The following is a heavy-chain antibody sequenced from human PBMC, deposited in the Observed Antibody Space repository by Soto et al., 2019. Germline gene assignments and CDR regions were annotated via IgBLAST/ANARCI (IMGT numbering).Heavy chain of an antibody. J-gene: IGHJ4*02. CDR3: AREILYLATNS. Sequence: GGSLRLSCAASGFTFSNYWIHWVRQPPGKGLVWVARIHSGGTITNYGDSVKGRFTISRDNARDTAYLQMDSLRVDDTAVYYCAREILYLATNSWGQGTLVTVSS. D-gene: IGHD1-26*01. CDR1: GFTFSNYW. CDR2: IHSGGTIT. V-gene: IGHV3-74*01.